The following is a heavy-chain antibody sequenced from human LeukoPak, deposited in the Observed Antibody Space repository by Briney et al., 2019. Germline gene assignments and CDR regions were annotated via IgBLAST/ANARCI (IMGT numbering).Heavy chain of an antibody. CDR1: GGTFGSYA. CDR3: AVPGQRGSGSYAYFDY. J-gene: IGHJ4*02. Sequence: SVKVSCKASGGTFGSYAISWVRQAPGQGLEWMGGIIPIFGTANYAQKFQGRVTITADESTSTAYMELSSLRSEDTAVYYCAVPGQRGSGSYAYFDYWGQGTLVTVSS. V-gene: IGHV1-69*13. D-gene: IGHD3-10*01. CDR2: IIPIFGTA.